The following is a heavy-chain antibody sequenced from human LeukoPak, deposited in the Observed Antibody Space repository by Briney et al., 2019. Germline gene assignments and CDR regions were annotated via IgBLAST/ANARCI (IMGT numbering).Heavy chain of an antibody. CDR3: ARDSVYDSSKGAFDI. CDR2: IRYDGSNK. D-gene: IGHD3-22*01. J-gene: IGHJ3*02. Sequence: GGSLRLSCAASGLTFSSYGMHWVRQAPGKGLEWVAFIRYDGSNKYYADSVKGRFTISRDNSKNTLYVQMSSLRAEDTAAYYCARDSVYDSSKGAFDIWGQGTMVTVSS. CDR1: GLTFSSYG. V-gene: IGHV3-30*02.